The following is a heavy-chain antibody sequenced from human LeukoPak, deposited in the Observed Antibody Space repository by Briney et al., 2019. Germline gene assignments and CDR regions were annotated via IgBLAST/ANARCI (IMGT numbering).Heavy chain of an antibody. J-gene: IGHJ4*02. CDR3: AKVTSSYNYFDY. CDR1: GFTFSTYA. CDR2: FSGSGGRT. Sequence: GGSLRLSCTASGFTFSTYAMSWVRQAPGKGLEWVSTFSGSGGRTLYADPVKGRFVISRDNSKNTLYLQMNSLRAEDTAVYYCAKVTSSYNYFDYGGQGAPVTVAS. V-gene: IGHV3-23*01. D-gene: IGHD2-2*01.